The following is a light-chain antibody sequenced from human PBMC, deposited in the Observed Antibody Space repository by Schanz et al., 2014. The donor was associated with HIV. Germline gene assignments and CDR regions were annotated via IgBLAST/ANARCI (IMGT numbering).Light chain of an antibody. Sequence: QSVLPQPPSASGTPGQRVTISCSGSSSNIGSNYVYWYQHLPGTAPKLLIYRNNQRPSGVPDRFSGSKSDTSASLAITGLQADDEAHYYCQSYDSSLSSVVFGGGTKLTVL. J-gene: IGLJ3*02. CDR2: RNN. V-gene: IGLV1-47*01. CDR1: SSNIGSNY. CDR3: QSYDSSLSSVV.